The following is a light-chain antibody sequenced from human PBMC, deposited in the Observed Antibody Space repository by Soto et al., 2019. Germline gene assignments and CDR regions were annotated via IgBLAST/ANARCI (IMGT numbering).Light chain of an antibody. CDR1: SSDVGSSNL. CDR2: EGS. V-gene: IGLV2-23*01. Sequence: QSVLTQPASVSGSPGQSITISCTGTSSDVGSSNLVSWYQQHPGKAPKLIIYEGSRRPSGVSGRFSGSKSGNTASLTISGLQAEDEADYYCCSFADSSTFYVFGTGTKVPVL. CDR3: CSFADSSTFYV. J-gene: IGLJ1*01.